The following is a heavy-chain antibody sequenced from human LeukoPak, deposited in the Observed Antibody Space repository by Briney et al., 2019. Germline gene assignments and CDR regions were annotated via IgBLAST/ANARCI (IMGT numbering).Heavy chain of an antibody. CDR2: ISGSGGST. D-gene: IGHD3-10*02. V-gene: IGHV3-23*01. Sequence: HPGGSLRLSCVVSGFTFSSYAMSWVRQAPGKGLEWVSAISGSGGSTYYADSVKGRFTISRDNSKNTLYLQMNSLRAEDTAVYYCAKIERITMFEGFSFFDYWGQGTLVTVSS. J-gene: IGHJ4*02. CDR1: GFTFSSYA. CDR3: AKIERITMFEGFSFFDY.